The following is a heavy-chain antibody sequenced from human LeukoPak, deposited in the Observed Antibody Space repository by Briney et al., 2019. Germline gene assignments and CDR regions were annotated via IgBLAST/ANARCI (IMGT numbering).Heavy chain of an antibody. D-gene: IGHD3-10*01. CDR3: ARAGYYYGSGSPFDY. CDR1: GGSISSYY. V-gene: IGHV4-4*07. CDR2: IYTSGST. J-gene: IGHJ4*02. Sequence: PSETLSLTCTVSGGSISSYYWSWIRQPAGKGLEWIGRIYTSGSTNYNPSLKSRVTMSVDTSKNQFSLKLSSVTAADTAVYYRARAGYYYGSGSPFDYWGQGTLVTVSS.